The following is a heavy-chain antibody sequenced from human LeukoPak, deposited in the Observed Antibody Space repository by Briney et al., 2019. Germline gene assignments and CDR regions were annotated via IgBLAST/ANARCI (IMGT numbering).Heavy chain of an antibody. CDR2: IKQDGSEK. V-gene: IGHV3-7*01. D-gene: IGHD2-2*02. CDR1: GFTFSSYW. J-gene: IGHJ4*02. Sequence: PGGSLRLSCAASGFTFSSYWMSWVRQAPGKGLEWVANIKQDGSEKYYVDSVKGRFTISRDNAKNSLYLQMNSLRAEDTAVYYCARLRMWGSTIPFDYWGQGTLVTVSS. CDR3: ARLRMWGSTIPFDY.